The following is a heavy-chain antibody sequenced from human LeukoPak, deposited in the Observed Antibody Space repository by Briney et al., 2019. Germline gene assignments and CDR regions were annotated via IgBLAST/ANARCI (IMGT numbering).Heavy chain of an antibody. CDR1: GGTFSSYA. V-gene: IGHV1-69*04. D-gene: IGHD1-26*01. J-gene: IGHJ5*02. CDR3: ARASGSYSFDP. Sequence: SVKVSCKASGGTFSSYAISWVRQAPGQGLEWMGRIIPILGIANYAQKFQGRVTITADKSTGTAYMELSSLRSEDTAVYYCARASGSYSFDPWGQGTLVTVSS. CDR2: IIPILGIA.